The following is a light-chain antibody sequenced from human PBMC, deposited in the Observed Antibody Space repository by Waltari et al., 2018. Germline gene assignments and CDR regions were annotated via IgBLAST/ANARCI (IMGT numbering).Light chain of an antibody. Sequence: QSALTQPRSVSGSPGQSVTISCTGSGSDVGGYIYVSWYHHHPGRAPKVVIYDVDKRPAGVPGRFSGSQSGKTASLTISGLQAEDEGDYYCCSYAGRYTFVFGSGTRVTVL. CDR2: DVD. V-gene: IGLV2-11*01. CDR3: CSYAGRYTFV. J-gene: IGLJ1*01. CDR1: GSDVGGYIY.